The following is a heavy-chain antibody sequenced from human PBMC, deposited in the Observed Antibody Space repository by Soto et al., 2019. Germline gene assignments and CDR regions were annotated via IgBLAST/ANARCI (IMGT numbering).Heavy chain of an antibody. CDR2: IGTAGDT. V-gene: IGHV3-13*01. CDR1: GFTFSGFD. Sequence: GVSLRLSCEASGFTFSGFDMHCVRQPTGKGLEWVSIIGTAGDTYYAVSVKGRFTISRDNAKNPLSLQMNSLRAGDMAVYFCAKSQEIGTHFFDSWGQGTQVTVSS. D-gene: IGHD6-13*01. CDR3: AKSQEIGTHFFDS. J-gene: IGHJ4*02.